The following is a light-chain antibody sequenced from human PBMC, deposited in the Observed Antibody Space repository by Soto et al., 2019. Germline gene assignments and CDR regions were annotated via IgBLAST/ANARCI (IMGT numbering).Light chain of an antibody. Sequence: QSVLTQPASVSGSPGQSITISCTGSSSDVGGNKYVSWYQQYPGKAPKLMICDVSNRPPGVSNRFSGSKSGNTASLTISGLQAEDEADYYCSAFTGTTYVFGTGTKVTVL. V-gene: IGLV2-14*01. CDR1: SSDVGGNKY. J-gene: IGLJ1*01. CDR3: SAFTGTTYV. CDR2: DVS.